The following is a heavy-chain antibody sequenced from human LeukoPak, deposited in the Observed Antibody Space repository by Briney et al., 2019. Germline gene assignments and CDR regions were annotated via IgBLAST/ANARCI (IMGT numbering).Heavy chain of an antibody. J-gene: IGHJ4*02. CDR2: ISSSSSTI. Sequence: GGSLRLSCAASGFTFSSYSMNWVRQAPGKGLEWVSYISSSSSTIYYADSVKGRFTISRDNAKNSLYLQMNSLRAEDTAVYYCARESTAMAPYIDYWGQGTLVTVSS. CDR1: GFTFSSYS. CDR3: ARESTAMAPYIDY. V-gene: IGHV3-48*04. D-gene: IGHD5-18*01.